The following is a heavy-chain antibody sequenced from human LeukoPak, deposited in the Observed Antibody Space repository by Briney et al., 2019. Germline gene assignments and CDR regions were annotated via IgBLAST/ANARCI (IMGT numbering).Heavy chain of an antibody. D-gene: IGHD3-22*01. J-gene: IGHJ5*02. CDR1: GFTFSSYG. V-gene: IGHV3-33*01. CDR2: IWYDGSSK. Sequence: GRSLRLSCAASGFTFSSYGMHWVRQAPGKGLEWVAVIWYDGSSKYYADSVKGRFTISRDNSKNTLYLQMNSLRAEDTAVYYCARDSGYYYDSSGLDPWGQGTLVTVSS. CDR3: ARDSGYYYDSSGLDP.